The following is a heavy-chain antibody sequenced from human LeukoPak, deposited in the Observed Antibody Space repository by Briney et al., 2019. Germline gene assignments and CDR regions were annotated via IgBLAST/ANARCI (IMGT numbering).Heavy chain of an antibody. Sequence: ASVKVSCKASGYTFTSYGISRVRQAPGQGLEWMGWISAYNGNTNYAQKLQGRVTMTTDTSTSTAYMKLRSLRSDDTAVYYCARGYSSSNPNPLDYWGQGTLVTVSS. CDR2: ISAYNGNT. D-gene: IGHD1-14*01. J-gene: IGHJ4*02. CDR3: ARGYSSSNPNPLDY. V-gene: IGHV1-18*04. CDR1: GYTFTSYG.